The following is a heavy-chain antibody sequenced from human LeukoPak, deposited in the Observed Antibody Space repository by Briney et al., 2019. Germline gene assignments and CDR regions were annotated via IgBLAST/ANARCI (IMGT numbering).Heavy chain of an antibody. CDR1: GGSFSGYY. D-gene: IGHD5-18*01. J-gene: IGHJ4*02. Sequence: SETLSLTCAVYGGSFSGYYWSWIRQPPGKGLEWIGEINHSGSTDYNPSLKSRVTISVDTSKNQFSLKLSSVTAADTAVYYCARLSSGYSYGSIDYWGQGTLVTVSS. CDR2: INHSGST. V-gene: IGHV4-34*01. CDR3: ARLSSGYSYGSIDY.